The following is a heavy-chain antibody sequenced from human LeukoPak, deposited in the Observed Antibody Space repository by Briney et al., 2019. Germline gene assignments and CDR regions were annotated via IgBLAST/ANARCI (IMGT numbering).Heavy chain of an antibody. CDR2: INPNSGGT. V-gene: IGHV1-2*06. CDR1: GYTFTGYY. D-gene: IGHD6-13*01. J-gene: IGHJ4*02. CDR3: ARDSSSWYLDLDY. Sequence: ASVKVSCKASGYTFTGYYMHWVRQAPGQGLEWMGRINPNSGGTNYAQKFQGRVTMTRDTSISTAYMELSRLGSDDTAVYYCARDSSSWYLDLDYWGQGTLVTVSS.